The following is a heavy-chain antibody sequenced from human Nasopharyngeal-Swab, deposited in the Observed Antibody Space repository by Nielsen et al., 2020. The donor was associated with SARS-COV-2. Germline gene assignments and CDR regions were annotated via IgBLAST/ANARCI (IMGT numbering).Heavy chain of an antibody. V-gene: IGHV3-48*01. CDR3: ARRRRYCSGGSCYLTYFDY. CDR1: GFTFSSYS. CDR2: ISSSSSTI. J-gene: IGHJ4*02. Sequence: GGSLRLSCAASGFTFSSYSMNWVRQAPGKGLEWVSYISSSSSTIYYADSVKGRFTISRDNAKNSLYLQMNSLRAEDTAVYYCARRRRYCSGGSCYLTYFDYWGQGTLVTVSS. D-gene: IGHD2-15*01.